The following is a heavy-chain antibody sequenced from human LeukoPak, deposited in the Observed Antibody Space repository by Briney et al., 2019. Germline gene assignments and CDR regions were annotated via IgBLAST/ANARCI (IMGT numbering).Heavy chain of an antibody. J-gene: IGHJ6*03. V-gene: IGHV3-20*04. D-gene: IGHD3-10*01. Sequence: GSLRLSCVVSNFAFDDYGMSWVRQAPGKGLEWVSGINWDGGSTGYVDSVKGRFTISRDNGKNSLYLQMNSLRAEDTAVYYCVSGGHMDVWGKGTTVTVSS. CDR1: NFAFDDYG. CDR2: INWDGGST. CDR3: VSGGHMDV.